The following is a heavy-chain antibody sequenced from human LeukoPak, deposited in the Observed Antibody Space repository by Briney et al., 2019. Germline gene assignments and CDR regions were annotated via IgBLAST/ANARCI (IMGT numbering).Heavy chain of an antibody. CDR2: IYYSGST. J-gene: IGHJ4*02. V-gene: IGHV4-30-4*01. Sequence: PSETLSLTCTVSGGSISSGDYYWSWIRQPPGKGLEWIGYIYYSGSTYYNPSLKSRVTISVDTSKNQFSLKLSSVTAADTAVYYCARDYRRGRTSYYFDYWGQGTLVTVSS. CDR3: ARDYRRGRTSYYFDY. CDR1: GGSISSGDYY. D-gene: IGHD3-16*02.